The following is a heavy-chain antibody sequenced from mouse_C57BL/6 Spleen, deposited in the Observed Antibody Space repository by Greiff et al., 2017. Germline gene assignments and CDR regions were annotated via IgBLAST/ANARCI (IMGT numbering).Heavy chain of an antibody. CDR1: GYTFTSYW. D-gene: IGHD2-4*01. CDR2: IHPSDSDT. J-gene: IGHJ3*01. CDR3: ATGYDYDQAWFAY. Sequence: QVQLKQPGAELVKPGASVKVSCKASGYTFTSYWMHWVKQRPGQGLEWIGRIHPSDSDTNYNQKFKGKATLTVDKSSSTAYMQLSSLTSEDSAVYYCATGYDYDQAWFAYWGQGTLVTVSA. V-gene: IGHV1-74*01.